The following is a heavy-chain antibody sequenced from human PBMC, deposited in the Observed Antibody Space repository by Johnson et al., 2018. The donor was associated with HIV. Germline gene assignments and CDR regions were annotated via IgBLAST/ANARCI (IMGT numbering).Heavy chain of an antibody. J-gene: IGHJ3*02. CDR3: ARPLYYYDSSGYYTPSHAFDI. D-gene: IGHD3-22*01. Sequence: QLVESGGGLVQPGGSLRLSCAASGFTFSSYDMHWVHQATGKGLEWVSAIGTAGATYYPGSMKGRFTISRDNAKNSLYLQMNSLRAEDTALYFCARPLYYYDSSGYYTPSHAFDIWGQGTMVTVYS. CDR2: IGTAGAT. CDR1: GFTFSSYD. V-gene: IGHV3-13*01.